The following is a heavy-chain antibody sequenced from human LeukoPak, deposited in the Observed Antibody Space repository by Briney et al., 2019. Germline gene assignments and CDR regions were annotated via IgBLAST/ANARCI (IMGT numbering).Heavy chain of an antibody. CDR3: ARTYCAEDCSIRYFDY. V-gene: IGHV1-46*01. D-gene: IGHD2-21*02. CDR2: INPSGGDT. Sequence: ASVKVSCKASGYILSSYNMHWVRQAPGQGLEWLGIINPSGGDTKYAQKFQGRVTLTRDKSTSTVYMELSSLTSDDTAAYYCARTYCAEDCSIRYFDYWGQGTLVTVSS. J-gene: IGHJ4*02. CDR1: GYILSSYN.